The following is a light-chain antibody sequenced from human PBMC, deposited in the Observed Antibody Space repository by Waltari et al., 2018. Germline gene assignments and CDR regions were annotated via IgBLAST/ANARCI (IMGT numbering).Light chain of an antibody. J-gene: IGLJ3*02. Sequence: QLVVTQSPSASAPLGASVKLTCTLISGHSSNIVACLQQRPEKGPRYLMTVNRDGSHIKGDDIPDRFSGSSSGAERYLTISSLQPDDEADYYCQTGGHGTWVFGGGTTLTVL. V-gene: IGLV4-69*01. CDR3: QTGGHGTWV. CDR2: VNRDGSH. CDR1: SGHSSNI.